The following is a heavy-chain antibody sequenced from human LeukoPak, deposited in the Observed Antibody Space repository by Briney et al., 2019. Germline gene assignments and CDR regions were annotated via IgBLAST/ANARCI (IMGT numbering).Heavy chain of an antibody. CDR3: ARLDRNYYYLDV. CDR2: INPTTGGA. CDR1: GYTFTVHY. J-gene: IGHJ6*03. D-gene: IGHD1-1*01. Sequence: ASVKVSCKTSGYTFTVHYMNWVRQAPGQGFEWMGRINPTTGGANYAQKFQGRITVTRDTSINTAYMELSSLRSDDTAVYYCARLDRNYYYLDVWGQGTTVTVSS. V-gene: IGHV1-2*06.